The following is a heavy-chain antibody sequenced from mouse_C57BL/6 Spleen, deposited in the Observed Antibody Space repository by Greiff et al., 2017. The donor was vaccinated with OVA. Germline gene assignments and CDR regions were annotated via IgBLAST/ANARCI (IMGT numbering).Heavy chain of an antibody. Sequence: EVQLVESGGGLVQPGGSMKLSCAASGFTFSDAWMDWVRQSPEKGLEWVAEIRNKANNHATYYAESVKGRFTISRDDSKSSVYLQMNSLRAEDTGIYYCTPRPRQGYFDVWGTGTTVTVSS. CDR2: IRNKANNHAT. J-gene: IGHJ1*03. CDR1: GFTFSDAW. V-gene: IGHV6-6*01. D-gene: IGHD3-2*02. CDR3: TPRPRQGYFDV.